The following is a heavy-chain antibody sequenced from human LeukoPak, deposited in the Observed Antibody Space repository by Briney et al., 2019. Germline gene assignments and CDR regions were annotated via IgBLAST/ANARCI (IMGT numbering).Heavy chain of an antibody. D-gene: IGHD6-13*01. CDR3: ASQIMSSSRQAFDY. CDR2: IYYCGST. Sequence: PPESLSLTCTVSGGSISRYYWSWIRQPPGQGLEWIGYIYYCGSTNYNPSLKSRVTISVDTSKNQFSLKLSSVTAADTAVYYCASQIMSSSRQAFDYWGQGTLVTVSS. J-gene: IGHJ4*02. V-gene: IGHV4-59*01. CDR1: GGSISRYY.